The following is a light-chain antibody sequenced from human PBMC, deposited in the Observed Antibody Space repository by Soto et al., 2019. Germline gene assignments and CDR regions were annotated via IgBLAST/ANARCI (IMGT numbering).Light chain of an antibody. CDR1: SGHSSYA. V-gene: IGLV4-69*01. CDR2: LNSDGSH. Sequence: QSVLTQSPSASASLGASVKLTCTLSSGHSSYAIAWHQQQPEKGPRYLMKLNSDGSHSKGDGIPDRFSGSSSGAERYLTISSLQSEDEADYYCQTWGTRIRAVFGGGTKVTVL. J-gene: IGLJ2*01. CDR3: QTWGTRIRAV.